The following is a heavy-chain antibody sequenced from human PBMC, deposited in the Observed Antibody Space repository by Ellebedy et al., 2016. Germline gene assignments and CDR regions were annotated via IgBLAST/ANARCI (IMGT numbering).Heavy chain of an antibody. V-gene: IGHV3-30-3*01. D-gene: IGHD3-10*01. J-gene: IGHJ4*02. CDR3: ALSLLWFGEAPDY. CDR1: GFTFSSYA. CDR2: ISYDGSNK. Sequence: GGSLRLSXAASGFTFSSYAMHWVRQAPGKGLEWVAVISYDGSNKYYADSVKGRFTISRDNSKNTLYLQMNSLRAEDTAVYYCALSLLWFGEAPDYWGQGTLVTVSS.